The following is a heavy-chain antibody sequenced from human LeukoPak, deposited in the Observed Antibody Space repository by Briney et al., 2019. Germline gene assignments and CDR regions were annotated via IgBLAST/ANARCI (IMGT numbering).Heavy chain of an antibody. J-gene: IGHJ4*02. D-gene: IGHD3-10*01. CDR2: MNPNSGNT. CDR1: GYTFTSYD. V-gene: IGHV1-8*01. Sequence: ASVKVSCKASGYTFTSYDINWVRPATGQGLEWMGWMNPNSGNTGYAQKFQGRVTMTRNTFISTAYMELSSLRSEDTAVYYCATLESSESLFDYWGQGTLVTVSS. CDR3: ATLESSESLFDY.